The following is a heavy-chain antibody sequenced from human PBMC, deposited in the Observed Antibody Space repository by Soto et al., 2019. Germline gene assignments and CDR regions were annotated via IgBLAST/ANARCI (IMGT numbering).Heavy chain of an antibody. Sequence: SETLSLTCAVYGGSFSGYYWSWIRQPPGKGLEWIGEINHSGSTNYNPSLKSRVTISVDTSKNQFSLKLSSVTAADTAVYYCATALPYCSSTSCDLGDAFDIWGQGTMVTVS. D-gene: IGHD2-2*01. CDR1: GGSFSGYY. CDR3: ATALPYCSSTSCDLGDAFDI. J-gene: IGHJ3*02. V-gene: IGHV4-34*01. CDR2: INHSGST.